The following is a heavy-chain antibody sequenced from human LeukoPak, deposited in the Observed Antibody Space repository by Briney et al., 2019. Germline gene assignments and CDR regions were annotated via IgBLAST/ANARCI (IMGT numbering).Heavy chain of an antibody. CDR1: GFAVYNNY. D-gene: IGHD3-10*01. CDR2: IYSGIST. Sequence: GGSLSLSCAASGFAVYNNYMSWVRQAPGKGLECVSVIYSGISTYYADSVKGRFTISRDNSKNMLYLQMSSLRAEDTAVYYCVRDPRQGFGAPQGYFDYWGQGTLVTVSS. J-gene: IGHJ4*02. CDR3: VRDPRQGFGAPQGYFDY. V-gene: IGHV3-53*01.